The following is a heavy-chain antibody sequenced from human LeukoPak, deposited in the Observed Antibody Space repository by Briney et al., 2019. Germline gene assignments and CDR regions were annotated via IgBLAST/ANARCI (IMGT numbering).Heavy chain of an antibody. D-gene: IGHD3-10*01. CDR2: IYPGDSDT. V-gene: IGHV5-51*01. CDR1: GYSFTSYW. Sequence: PGESLKISCKGSGYSFTSYWIGWVRQMPGKGLEWMGIIYPGDSDTRYSPSFQGQVTISADKSISTAYLQWSSLKASDTAMYYCARFEYYGSGXSPYFDYWGXXXLVTVS. CDR3: ARFEYYGSGXSPYFDY. J-gene: IGHJ4*01.